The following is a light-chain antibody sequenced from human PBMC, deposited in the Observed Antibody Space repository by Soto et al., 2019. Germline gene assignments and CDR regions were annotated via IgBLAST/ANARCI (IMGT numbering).Light chain of an antibody. V-gene: IGKV1-6*01. CDR2: AAS. CDR3: LQDRSYPWT. Sequence: AIQMAPAPSSLAASVGDRVTIPCRRRKDSGNDLGWYQQKPGQVPKLLLDAASGLQSGVPSRFSGSGSGTDFTLTISSLQPDDLATYYCLQDRSYPWTFGQGTKVDIK. CDR1: KDSGND. J-gene: IGKJ1*01.